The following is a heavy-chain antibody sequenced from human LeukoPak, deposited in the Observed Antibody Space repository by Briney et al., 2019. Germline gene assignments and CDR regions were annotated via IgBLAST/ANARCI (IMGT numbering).Heavy chain of an antibody. CDR3: ARDRIYGGNSDLDY. CDR1: GYTFTGYY. V-gene: IGHV1-2*04. Sequence: ASVKVSCKASGYTFTGYYMHWVRQAPGQGLEWMGWINPNSGGTNYAQKFQGWVTMTRDTSTSTAYMELRSLRSDDTAVYYCARDRIYGGNSDLDYWGQGTLVTVSS. J-gene: IGHJ4*02. CDR2: INPNSGGT. D-gene: IGHD4-23*01.